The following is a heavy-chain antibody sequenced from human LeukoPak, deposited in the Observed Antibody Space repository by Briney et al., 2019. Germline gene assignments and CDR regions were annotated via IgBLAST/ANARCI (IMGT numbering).Heavy chain of an antibody. V-gene: IGHV1-24*01. CDR2: FDPEDGET. J-gene: IGHJ5*02. D-gene: IGHD3-10*01. CDR1: GYTLTELS. CDR3: ARGPLYGSGSYGNWFDP. Sequence: ASVKVSCKVSGYTLTELSMHWVRQAPGKGLEWMGGFDPEDGETIYAQKFQGRVTMTEDTSTDTAYMELSSLGSEDTAVYYCARGPLYGSGSYGNWFDPWGQGTLVTVSS.